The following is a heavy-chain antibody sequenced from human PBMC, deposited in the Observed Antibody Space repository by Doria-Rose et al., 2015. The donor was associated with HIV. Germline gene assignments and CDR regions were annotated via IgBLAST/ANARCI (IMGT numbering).Heavy chain of an antibody. CDR1: GVSLSSPGMG. J-gene: IGHJ4*02. CDR3: ARIKSSRWYHKYYFDF. D-gene: IGHD6-13*01. CDR2: IFSDDER. Sequence: SGPVLVKPTETLTLTCTVSGVSLSSPGMGVSWIRQPPGKALEWLANIFSDDERSYITSLKSRLTISRCRSKRQVVLTMTDMDPVITATYYCARIKSSRWYHKYYFDFWGQGTLVIVSA. V-gene: IGHV2-26*01.